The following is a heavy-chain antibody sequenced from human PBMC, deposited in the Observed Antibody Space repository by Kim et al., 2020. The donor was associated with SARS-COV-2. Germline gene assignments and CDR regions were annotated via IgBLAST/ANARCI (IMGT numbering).Heavy chain of an antibody. Sequence: GGSLRLSCRGSGFTFVDNAMAWLRQAPGKGLEWVGFIRSKAFGGTTVYAPSVRGRFTISRDDSEGIAYLQMNSLEAEDTAIYYCVRDGEYCSGGSCSRWRDYWGQGTLHTVSS. J-gene: IGHJ4*02. CDR1: GFTFVDNA. CDR2: IRSKAFGGTT. V-gene: IGHV3-49*03. CDR3: VRDGEYCSGGSCSRWRDY. D-gene: IGHD2-15*01.